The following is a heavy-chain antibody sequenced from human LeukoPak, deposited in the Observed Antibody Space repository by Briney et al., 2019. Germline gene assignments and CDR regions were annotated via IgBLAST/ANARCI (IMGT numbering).Heavy chain of an antibody. V-gene: IGHV4-34*01. CDR1: GGSFSGYY. Sequence: SETLSLTCPVYGGSFSGYYWTWIRQAAGKGLEWIGEINPSGRISYNRSLKGRLTISVDASKNQFSLNLRSLTDADTAVYYCARRRQKASMIVVGMTAVSHYLDGWGKGTTVT. J-gene: IGHJ6*03. D-gene: IGHD3-22*01. CDR2: INPSGRI. CDR3: ARRRQKASMIVVGMTAVSHYLDG.